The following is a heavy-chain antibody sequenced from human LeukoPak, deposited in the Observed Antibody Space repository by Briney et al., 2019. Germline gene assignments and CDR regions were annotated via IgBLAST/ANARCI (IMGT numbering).Heavy chain of an antibody. V-gene: IGHV3-21*01. Sequence: PGGSLRLSCAASGFTFSNSAMNWGRQAPGKGLEWVSSINDVDSHIYYADSVRGRFTISRDNAKTSVYLQMNNLRPEDTAVYYCARDKEGAPDYWGQGTLVTVSS. CDR2: INDVDSHI. CDR1: GFTFSNSA. J-gene: IGHJ4*02. D-gene: IGHD1-26*01. CDR3: ARDKEGAPDY.